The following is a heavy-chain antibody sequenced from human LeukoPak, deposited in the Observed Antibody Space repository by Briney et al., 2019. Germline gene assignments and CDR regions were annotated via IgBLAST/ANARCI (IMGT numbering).Heavy chain of an antibody. J-gene: IGHJ4*02. Sequence: SETLSLTCTVSGGSISSSSYYWGWIRQPPGKGLEWIGSIYYSGSTYYNTSLKSRVTISVDTSKNQFSLKLSSVTAADTAVYYCSLGSGSYLDYWGQGTLVTVSS. CDR1: GGSISSSSYY. D-gene: IGHD3-10*01. CDR2: IYYSGST. CDR3: SLGSGSYLDY. V-gene: IGHV4-39*01.